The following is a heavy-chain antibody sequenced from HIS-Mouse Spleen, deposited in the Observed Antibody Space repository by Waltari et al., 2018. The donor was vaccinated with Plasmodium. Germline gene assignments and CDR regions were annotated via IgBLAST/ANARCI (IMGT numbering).Heavy chain of an antibody. D-gene: IGHD5-18*01. CDR1: GGSISSSY. V-gene: IGHV4-59*08. CDR2: IYYSGST. Sequence: QVQLQESGPGLVKPSETLSLTCTVSGGSISSSYWSLIRQPPGKGLEWIGYIYYSGSTNYNPSLKSRVTISVDTSKNQFSLKLSSVTAADTAVYYCARLRYSYGYFDYWGQGTLVTVSS. J-gene: IGHJ4*02. CDR3: ARLRYSYGYFDY.